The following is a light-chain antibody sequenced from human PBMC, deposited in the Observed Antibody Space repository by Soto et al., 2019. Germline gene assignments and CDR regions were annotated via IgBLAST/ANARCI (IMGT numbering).Light chain of an antibody. J-gene: IGKJ1*01. CDR1: QGVGGSH. Sequence: EIVLTQSPGTLSLSPGERAILSCGASQGVGGSHLAWYQHKPGQAPRLLIYGASSRATGIPDRFSGSGSATDFILTISILEPEDSAVYYCQEYRTSRTFGQGTKVEIK. CDR3: QEYRTSRT. CDR2: GAS. V-gene: IGKV3-20*01.